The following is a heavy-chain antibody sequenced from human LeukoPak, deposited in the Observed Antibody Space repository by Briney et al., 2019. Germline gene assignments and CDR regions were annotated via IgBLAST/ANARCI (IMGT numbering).Heavy chain of an antibody. CDR2: INPNSGGT. D-gene: IGHD3-3*01. CDR3: ARDTARITIFGVAKYMDV. Sequence: RASVKVSCKASGYTFTGYYIHWVRQAPGQGLEWMGWINPNSGGTNYAQKFQGRVTMTRDTSISTAYMELSRLRSDDTAVYYCARDTARITIFGVAKYMDVWGKGTTVTVSS. J-gene: IGHJ6*03. V-gene: IGHV1-2*02. CDR1: GYTFTGYY.